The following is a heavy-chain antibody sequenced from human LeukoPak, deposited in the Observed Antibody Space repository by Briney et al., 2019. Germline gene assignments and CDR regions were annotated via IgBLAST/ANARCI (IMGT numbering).Heavy chain of an antibody. J-gene: IGHJ6*02. CDR2: MNPNSGNT. Sequence: GASVKGSCKASGYTFTSYDINWVRQATGQGLEWMGWMNPNSGNTGYAQKFQGRVTMTRNTSISTAYMELSSLRSEDTAVYYCAREKGYCSSTSCYGAGGMDVWGQGTTVTVSS. CDR1: GYTFTSYD. CDR3: AREKGYCSSTSCYGAGGMDV. D-gene: IGHD2-2*01. V-gene: IGHV1-8*01.